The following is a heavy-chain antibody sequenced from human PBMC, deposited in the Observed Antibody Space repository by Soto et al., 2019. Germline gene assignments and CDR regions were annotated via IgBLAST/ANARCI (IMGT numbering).Heavy chain of an antibody. CDR3: GRERTPRRGFAY. V-gene: IGHV4-59*01. J-gene: IGHJ4*02. D-gene: IGHD3-16*01. Sequence: SETLSLTCTVSVGSITGYYWSWIRQSPGKGLEWIGCSYYTGATNYNPSLKSRVTISVGTSKNQVSLTLSSATAADTAVYYCGRERTPRRGFAYWGKETQVPVSS. CDR2: SYYTGAT. CDR1: VGSITGYY.